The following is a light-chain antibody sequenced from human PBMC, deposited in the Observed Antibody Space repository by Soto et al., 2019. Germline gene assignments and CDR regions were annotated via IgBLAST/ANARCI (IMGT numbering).Light chain of an antibody. CDR1: QSVRSW. CDR2: DAS. Sequence: DIQMTQSPATLSASVGDRVTITCRASQSVRSWLAWYQQKPGTAPKLLIFDASRLESGVPSRFSGSASGTEFTLTISSLQPDDFETYYCQQYDNYPLTVGGGTKVDIK. J-gene: IGKJ4*01. CDR3: QQYDNYPLT. V-gene: IGKV1-5*01.